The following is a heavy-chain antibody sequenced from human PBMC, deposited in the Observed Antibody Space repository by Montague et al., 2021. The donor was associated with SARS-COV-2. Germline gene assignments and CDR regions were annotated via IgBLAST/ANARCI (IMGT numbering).Heavy chain of an antibody. Sequence: SETLSLTCTVSGGSISSYYWSWIRQPPGKGLEWIGYIYYGGSTXXXPSXXXRVTISVDTSKNQFSLKLSSVTAADTAVYYCAGISKYSYGIYYYGMDVWGQGTTVTVSS. CDR2: IYYGGST. V-gene: IGHV4-59*01. CDR1: GGSISSYY. J-gene: IGHJ6*02. D-gene: IGHD5-18*01. CDR3: AGISKYSYGIYYYGMDV.